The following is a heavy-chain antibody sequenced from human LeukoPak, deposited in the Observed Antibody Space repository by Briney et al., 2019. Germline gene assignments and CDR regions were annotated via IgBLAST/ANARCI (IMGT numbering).Heavy chain of an antibody. Sequence: GASVKVSCKASGYTFTGYYMHWVRQAPGQGLEWMGWINPKSGGTNYAQKFQGWVTMTSDTSISTAYMELSRLRSDDTAVYYWARASWSYYPFDCWGEGALVTVSS. D-gene: IGHD1-26*01. CDR3: ARASWSYYPFDC. J-gene: IGHJ4*02. V-gene: IGHV1-2*04. CDR2: INPKSGGT. CDR1: GYTFTGYY.